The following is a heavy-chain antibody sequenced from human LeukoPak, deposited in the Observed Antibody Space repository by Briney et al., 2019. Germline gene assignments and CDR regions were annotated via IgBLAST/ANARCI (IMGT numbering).Heavy chain of an antibody. J-gene: IGHJ4*02. Sequence: LVKVSCKVSGSTLTELSMHWVRQAPGKGLEWMGGFDPEDGETIYTQKFQGRVTMTEDTSTDTAYMELSSLRSEDTAVYYCATQYGSGSPPFDYWCQGTLVTVSS. CDR2: FDPEDGET. CDR3: ATQYGSGSPPFDY. V-gene: IGHV1-24*01. D-gene: IGHD3-10*01. CDR1: GSTLTELS.